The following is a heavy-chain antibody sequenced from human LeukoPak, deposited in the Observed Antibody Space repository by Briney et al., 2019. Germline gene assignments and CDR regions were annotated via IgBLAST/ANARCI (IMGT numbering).Heavy chain of an antibody. CDR3: ARTEVATIETPYYYYGMDV. V-gene: IGHV1-2*02. Sequence: ASVKVSCKASGYTFTGYYMHSVRQAPGQGLEWMGWINPNSGGTNYAQKFQGRVTMTRDTSISTAYMELSRLRSDDTAVYYCARTEVATIETPYYYYGMDVWGQGTTVTVSS. CDR1: GYTFTGYY. J-gene: IGHJ6*02. CDR2: INPNSGGT. D-gene: IGHD5-12*01.